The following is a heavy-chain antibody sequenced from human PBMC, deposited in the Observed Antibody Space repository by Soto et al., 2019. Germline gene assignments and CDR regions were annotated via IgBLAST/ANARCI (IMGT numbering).Heavy chain of an antibody. CDR2: IYYSGST. V-gene: IGHV4-59*08. CDR3: ARRYGSAIDY. D-gene: IGHD1-26*01. CDR1: GGTISSWY. J-gene: IGHJ4*02. Sequence: QVQLQESGPGLVKPSETLSLTCTVSGGTISSWYWNWIRQPPGKGLEWIGYIYYSGSTNCNPSLKSRVTISVDTTKNQCSLKLSSVTAADTAVYYCARRYGSAIDYWGQGTLVTVSS.